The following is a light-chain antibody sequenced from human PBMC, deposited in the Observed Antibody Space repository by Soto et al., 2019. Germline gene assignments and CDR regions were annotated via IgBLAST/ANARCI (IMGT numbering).Light chain of an antibody. CDR3: QQRSNWRWT. CDR2: DAS. Sequence: EIVLTQSPATLSLSPGERATLSCRASQSVSSYLAWYQQKPGQAPRLLIYDASNRATGIPARFSGSGSGTDFTLNISSLEPEDFAVYYCQQRSNWRWTFGQGTKVEIK. J-gene: IGKJ1*01. CDR1: QSVSSY. V-gene: IGKV3-11*01.